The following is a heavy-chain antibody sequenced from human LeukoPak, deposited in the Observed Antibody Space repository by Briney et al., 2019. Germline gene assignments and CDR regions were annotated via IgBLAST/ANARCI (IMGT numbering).Heavy chain of an antibody. CDR2: INTNTGNP. CDR3: ASLGFGEFTMNWFDP. CDR1: GYTFTSYA. J-gene: IGHJ5*02. Sequence: ASVKVSCKASGYTFTSYAMNWVRQAPGQGLEWMGWINTNTGNPTYAQGFTGRFVFSLDTSVSTAYLQISSLKAEDTAVYYCASLGFGEFTMNWFDPWGQGTLVTVSS. D-gene: IGHD3-10*01. V-gene: IGHV7-4-1*02.